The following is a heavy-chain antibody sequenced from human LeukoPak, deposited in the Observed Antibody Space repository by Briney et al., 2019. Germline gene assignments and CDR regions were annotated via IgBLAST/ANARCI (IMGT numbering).Heavy chain of an antibody. D-gene: IGHD2-15*01. Sequence: GGSLRLSCAASGFTVSRNYMSWVRQAPGKGLEWVSVSYSGGDTYYPDSVKGRFTVSRDNPKNTVYLQMNSLRAEDTAVYYCARGCGGSAACYIIDYWGQGTLVTVSS. J-gene: IGHJ4*02. CDR2: SYSGGDT. CDR3: ARGCGGSAACYIIDY. CDR1: GFTVSRNY. V-gene: IGHV3-66*01.